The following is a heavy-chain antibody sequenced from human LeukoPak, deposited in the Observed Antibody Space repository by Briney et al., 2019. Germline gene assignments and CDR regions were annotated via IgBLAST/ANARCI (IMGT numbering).Heavy chain of an antibody. V-gene: IGHV3-48*04. CDR3: ARAAIRYFDS. CDR2: ISSSGSTI. CDR1: GFTFSSYS. J-gene: IGHJ4*02. D-gene: IGHD3-9*01. Sequence: PGGSLKLSCAASGFTFSSYSMNWVRQAPGKGLEWVSCISSSGSTIYYADSVKGRFTISRDNAKNSLYLQMNSLRAEDTAVYYCARAAIRYFDSWGQGTLVTVSS.